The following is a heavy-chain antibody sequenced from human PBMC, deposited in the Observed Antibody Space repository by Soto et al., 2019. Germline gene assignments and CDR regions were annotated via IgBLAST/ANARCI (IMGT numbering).Heavy chain of an antibody. CDR2: ISYDGSNK. V-gene: IGHV3-30-3*01. CDR3: ATASSGWFRSYSFDY. CDR1: GFTFSSYA. D-gene: IGHD6-19*01. Sequence: QVQLVESGGGVVQPGRSLRLSCAASGFTFSSYAMHWVRQAPGKGLEWVAVISYDGSNKYYADSVKGRFTISRDNSKNTLDLQMNSLRAEDTAVYYCATASSGWFRSYSFDYWGQGTLVTVSS. J-gene: IGHJ4*02.